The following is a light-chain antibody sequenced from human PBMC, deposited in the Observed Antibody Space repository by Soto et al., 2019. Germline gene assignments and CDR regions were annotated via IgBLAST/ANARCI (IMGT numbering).Light chain of an antibody. CDR1: QTISTY. CDR2: AAS. J-gene: IGKJ3*01. CDR3: QQSYNMPFT. V-gene: IGKV1-39*01. Sequence: DIQMTQSPSSLSGSVGDRVTITCRASQTISTYLNWYQQRPGKAPKLLIYAASSLQSGVPSRFSSSDSGTEFTLTISSLQPEDFATYVCQQSYNMPFTFGPRTKVHI.